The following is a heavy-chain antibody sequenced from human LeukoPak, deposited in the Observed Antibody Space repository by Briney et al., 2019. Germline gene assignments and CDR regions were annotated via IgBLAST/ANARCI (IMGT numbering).Heavy chain of an antibody. V-gene: IGHV4-61*02. Sequence: TSETLSLTCSVSGGSFSSVTLYWSWIRQPAGKGLEWIGRGNARGSTDSNPSLRSRVTVSVDTSKNQVSLRLSSVTAADTAVYYCARESTGTGRYNWYDLWGQGTLVTVSS. CDR3: ARESTGTGRYNWYDL. CDR2: GNARGST. D-gene: IGHD5-24*01. J-gene: IGHJ4*02. CDR1: GGSFSSVTLY.